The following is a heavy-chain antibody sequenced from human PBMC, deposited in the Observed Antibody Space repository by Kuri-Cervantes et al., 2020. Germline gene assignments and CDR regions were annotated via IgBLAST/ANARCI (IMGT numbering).Heavy chain of an antibody. J-gene: IGHJ5*01. CDR1: GFSLSTSGVG. CDR3: FHRRNWNDAPPLDS. Sequence: SGATLVKPTRTLTLTLTFSGFSLSTSGVGVVWFRKPPGKSLERLALIYWDDDKRYSPSLKSRLTITKDTSKNQVVLTMTNMDPVDTATYFWFHRRNWNDAPPLDSCGQGTLVTVSS. CDR2: IYWDDDK. D-gene: IGHD1-20*01. V-gene: IGHV2-5*02.